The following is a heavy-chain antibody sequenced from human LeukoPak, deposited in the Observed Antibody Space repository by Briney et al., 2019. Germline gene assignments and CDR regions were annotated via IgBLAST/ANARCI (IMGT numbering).Heavy chain of an antibody. CDR1: GFTFSSYW. Sequence: GSLRLSCAASGFTFSSYWMSWVRQAPGKGLEWIGEINHSGSTNYNPSLKSRVTISVDTSKNQFSLKLSSVTAADTAMYYCARGAVTNEYYFDYWGQGTLVTVSS. D-gene: IGHD4-17*01. CDR3: ARGAVTNEYYFDY. CDR2: INHSGST. V-gene: IGHV4-34*01. J-gene: IGHJ4*02.